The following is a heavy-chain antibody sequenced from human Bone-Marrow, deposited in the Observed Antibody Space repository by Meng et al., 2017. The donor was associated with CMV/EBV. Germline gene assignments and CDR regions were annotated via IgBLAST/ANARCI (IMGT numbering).Heavy chain of an antibody. J-gene: IGHJ4*02. Sequence: SETLSLTCAVYGGSFSGYYWSWIRQPPGKGLEWIGEINHSGSTNYNPSLKSRVTISVDTSKNQFSLKLSSVTAADTAVYYCARAGNLDGLRWGQGTLVTVSS. D-gene: IGHD3-9*01. V-gene: IGHV4-34*01. CDR1: GGSFSGYY. CDR2: INHSGST. CDR3: ARAGNLDGLR.